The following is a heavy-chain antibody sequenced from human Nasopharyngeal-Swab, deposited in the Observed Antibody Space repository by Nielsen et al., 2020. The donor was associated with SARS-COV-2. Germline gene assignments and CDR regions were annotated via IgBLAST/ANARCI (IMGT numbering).Heavy chain of an antibody. CDR2: IYYSGST. CDR3: AKGYSSGWWGGARADWFDP. J-gene: IGHJ5*02. Sequence: WIRQPPGKGLEWIGYIYYSGSTNYNPSLKSRVTISVDTSKNQFSLKLSSVTAADTAVYYCAKGYSSGWWGGARADWFDPWGQGTLVTVSS. V-gene: IGHV4-61*06. D-gene: IGHD6-19*01.